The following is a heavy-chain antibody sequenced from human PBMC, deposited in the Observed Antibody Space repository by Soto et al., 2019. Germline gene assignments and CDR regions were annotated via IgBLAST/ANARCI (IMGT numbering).Heavy chain of an antibody. CDR3: PREVQVHTPAFVY. CDR2: ISPMFGAA. D-gene: IGHD3-10*01. J-gene: IGHJ4*02. Sequence: QVQLVQSGAEMKKPGSSVKVSCQSSGGTFNTYAMNWVRQAPGQGLEWVGDISPMFGAANYAPKFQGRVTTTADETTGTSYMQVSSLTSEDTALYFCPREVQVHTPAFVYWGQGTLVTVSS. CDR1: GGTFNTYA. V-gene: IGHV1-69*19.